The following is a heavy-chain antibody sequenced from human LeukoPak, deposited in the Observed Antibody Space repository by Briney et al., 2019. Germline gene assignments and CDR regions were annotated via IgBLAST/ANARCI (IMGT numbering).Heavy chain of an antibody. Sequence: GASVKVSCKASGYTFTSYVISWVRQAPGQGLEWMGCISAYNGNTNYAQKLQGRVTMTTDTSTSTAYMEVRSLRSDDTAVYYCARDCRITMIVVVPEIDYWGQGTLVTVSS. CDR1: GYTFTSYV. CDR2: ISAYNGNT. D-gene: IGHD3-22*01. CDR3: ARDCRITMIVVVPEIDY. J-gene: IGHJ4*02. V-gene: IGHV1-18*01.